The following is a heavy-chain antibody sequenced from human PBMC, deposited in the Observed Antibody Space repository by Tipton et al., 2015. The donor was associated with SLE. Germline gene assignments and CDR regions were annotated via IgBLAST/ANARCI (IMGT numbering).Heavy chain of an antibody. Sequence: SLRLSCAASGFTFSSYEMNWVRQAPGKGLEWVSYISSSGSTIYYADSVRGRFTISRDNAKNSLYLQMNSLRAEDTAVYYCVRGRYYGSSGYPGYWGQGTLVTVSS. CDR3: VRGRYYGSSGYPGY. D-gene: IGHD3-22*01. V-gene: IGHV3-48*03. CDR1: GFTFSSYE. CDR2: ISSSGSTI. J-gene: IGHJ4*02.